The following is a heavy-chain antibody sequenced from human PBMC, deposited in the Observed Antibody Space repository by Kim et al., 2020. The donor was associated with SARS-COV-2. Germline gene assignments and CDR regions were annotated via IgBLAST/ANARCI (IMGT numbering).Heavy chain of an antibody. CDR1: GFTFSTYW. J-gene: IGHJ5*02. Sequence: EGSLRLSCAASGFTFSTYWMHWVRQAPGKGLVWVSRINGDGSSTSYADSVKGRFTISRDNAKNTLYLQMNSLRDEDTAVYYCVRIGGYCSSTSCNWFDPWGQGILVTVSS. D-gene: IGHD2-2*01. CDR2: INGDGSST. V-gene: IGHV3-74*01. CDR3: VRIGGYCSSTSCNWFDP.